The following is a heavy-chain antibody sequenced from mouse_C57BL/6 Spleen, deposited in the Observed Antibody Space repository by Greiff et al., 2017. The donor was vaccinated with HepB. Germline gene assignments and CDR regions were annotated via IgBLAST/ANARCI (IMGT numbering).Heavy chain of an antibody. J-gene: IGHJ1*03. V-gene: IGHV2-2*01. D-gene: IGHD1-1*01. Sequence: VQLQQSGPGLVQPSQSLSITCTVSGFSLTSYGVHWVRQSPGKGLEWLGVIWSGGSTDYNAAFISRLSISKDNSKSQVFFKMNSLQADDTAIYYCARNVYGSIFYWYFDVWGTGTTVTVSS. CDR2: IWSGGST. CDR1: GFSLTSYG. CDR3: ARNVYGSIFYWYFDV.